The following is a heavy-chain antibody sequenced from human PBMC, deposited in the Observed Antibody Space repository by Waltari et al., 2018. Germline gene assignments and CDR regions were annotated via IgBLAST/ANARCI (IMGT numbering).Heavy chain of an antibody. J-gene: IGHJ4*02. CDR2: IYYSGST. Sequence: QLQLQESGPGLVKPSETLSLPCTVSGGSISRSSYYWGWIRQPPGKGLEWIGSIYYSGSTYYNPSLKSRVTISVDTSKNQFSLKLSSVTAADTAVYYCARLLWFGELSQFDYWGQGTLVTVSS. D-gene: IGHD3-10*01. CDR1: GGSISRSSYY. CDR3: ARLLWFGELSQFDY. V-gene: IGHV4-39*01.